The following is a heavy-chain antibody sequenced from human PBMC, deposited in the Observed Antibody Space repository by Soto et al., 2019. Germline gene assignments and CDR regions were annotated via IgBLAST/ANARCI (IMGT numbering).Heavy chain of an antibody. V-gene: IGHV3-21*01. CDR1: AFSFSSYS. J-gene: IGHJ6*02. Sequence: EVQLVESGGGLVKPGGSLRLSCAASAFSFSSYSMNWVRQAPGKGLEWVSSISSSSNHIFYADSVKGRVTISRDNAENSLRLQMNSLRAEDTAVYYCAREAQETCSRKTCFTPYGMDVWGQGTTVTVSS. D-gene: IGHD2-15*01. CDR2: ISSSSNHI. CDR3: AREAQETCSRKTCFTPYGMDV.